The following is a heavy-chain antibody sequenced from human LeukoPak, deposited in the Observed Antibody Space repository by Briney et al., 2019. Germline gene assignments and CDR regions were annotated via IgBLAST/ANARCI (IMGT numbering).Heavy chain of an antibody. V-gene: IGHV4-59*08. CDR3: ARLRAYKTTHQYFFDY. D-gene: IGHD3-16*01. Sequence: SETLSLTCTVSGGSISLYYWAWFRQPPGKGLEYIGDIYHTGITSYSPSLQSRLTISLDTSKSQFSLRLTSVTAADAAIYYCARLRAYKTTHQYFFDYWGQGTLVTVSS. CDR2: IYHTGIT. J-gene: IGHJ4*02. CDR1: GGSISLYY.